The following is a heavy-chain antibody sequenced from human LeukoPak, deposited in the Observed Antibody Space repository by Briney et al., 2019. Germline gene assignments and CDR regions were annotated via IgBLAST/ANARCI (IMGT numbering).Heavy chain of an antibody. CDR1: GFTFSSYS. J-gene: IGHJ4*02. CDR3: ARDGRYFDWLLPYYFDY. V-gene: IGHV3-21*01. Sequence: PGGSLRLSCAASGFTFSSYSMNWVRQAPGKGLEWVSSISSSSSYIYYADSVKGRFTISRDNAKNSLYLQMNSLRAEDTAVYYCARDGRYFDWLLPYYFDYWGQGTLVTVSS. D-gene: IGHD3-9*01. CDR2: ISSSSSYI.